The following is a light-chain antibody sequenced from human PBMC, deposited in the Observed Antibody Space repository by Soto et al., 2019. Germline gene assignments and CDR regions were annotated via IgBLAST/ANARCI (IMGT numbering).Light chain of an antibody. J-gene: IGKJ1*01. CDR2: GAS. CDR1: QSVSSN. V-gene: IGKV3-15*01. CDR3: QQYNNWLSWT. Sequence: EIVMTQSPATLSESPGERATLSCRASQSVSSNLAWYQQKPGQAPRLLIYGASTRATGIPARFSGSGSGTEFTLTISGLQSEDFAVYYCQQYNNWLSWTFGQGTKVDIK.